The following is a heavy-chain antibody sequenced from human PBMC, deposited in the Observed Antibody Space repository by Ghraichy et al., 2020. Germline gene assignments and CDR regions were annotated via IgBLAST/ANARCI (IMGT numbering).Heavy chain of an antibody. CDR2: IGRADDT. CDR3: ARESNSMTGVAYFDL. Sequence: GGSLRLSCAASGFTFSSYDMHWVRQVTGKGLEWVSAIGRADDTYYQVSVTGRFTISREDAKNSLYLQMNSLRAEDTAVYYCARESNSMTGVAYFDLWGRGTLVTVSS. V-gene: IGHV3-13*01. J-gene: IGHJ2*01. D-gene: IGHD2-8*01. CDR1: GFTFSSYD.